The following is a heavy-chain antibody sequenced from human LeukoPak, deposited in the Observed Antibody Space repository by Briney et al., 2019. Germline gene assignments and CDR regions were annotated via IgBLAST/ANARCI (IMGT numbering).Heavy chain of an antibody. CDR3: AGYQLLTYYYYYMDV. D-gene: IGHD2-2*01. CDR2: IYTSGST. J-gene: IGHJ6*03. CDR1: GGSISSGSYY. Sequence: SQTLSLTCTVSGGSISSGSYYWSWILQPAGKGLEWIGRIYTSGSTNYNPSLKSRVTISVDTSKNQFSLKLSSVTAADTAVYYCAGYQLLTYYYYYMDVWGKGTTVTVSS. V-gene: IGHV4-61*02.